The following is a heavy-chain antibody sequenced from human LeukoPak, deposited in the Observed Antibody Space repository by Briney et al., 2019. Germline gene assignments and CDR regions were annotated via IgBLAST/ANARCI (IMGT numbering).Heavy chain of an antibody. Sequence: GGSLRLSCAASGFTFGSYAMNWGRQIPGKGLEWVSGISGSGGSTNYADSVRGRFTISRDNSKNTVSLQMNSLTAADTAVYFCAKGSIVVMTTMYIDHWGLGALVTVSS. CDR3: AKGSIVVMTTMYIDH. V-gene: IGHV3-23*01. CDR2: ISGSGGST. J-gene: IGHJ4*02. CDR1: GFTFGSYA. D-gene: IGHD2-21*02.